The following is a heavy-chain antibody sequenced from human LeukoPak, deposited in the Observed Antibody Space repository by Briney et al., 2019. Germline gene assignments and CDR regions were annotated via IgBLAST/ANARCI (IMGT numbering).Heavy chain of an antibody. J-gene: IGHJ3*02. CDR1: GDSVSSNSAA. Sequence: SQTLSLTCAISGDSVSSNSAAWNWIRQSPSRGLEWLGRTYYRSKWYNDYAVSVKSRITINPDTSKNQFSLKLSSVTAADTAVYYCARAHYYGSGSMAFDIWGQGTMVTVSS. V-gene: IGHV6-1*01. CDR3: ARAHYYGSGSMAFDI. D-gene: IGHD3-10*01. CDR2: TYYRSKWYN.